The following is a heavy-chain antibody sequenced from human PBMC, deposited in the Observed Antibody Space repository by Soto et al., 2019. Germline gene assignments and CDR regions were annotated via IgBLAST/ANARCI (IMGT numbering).Heavy chain of an antibody. V-gene: IGHV3-21*01. CDR3: ARGWIGSSWNSPHFYFDF. CDR1: GFTFSSYS. J-gene: IGHJ4*02. Sequence: EVQLVESGGGLVKPGGSLRLSCAASGFTFSSYSMNWVRQAPGKGLEWVSSISSISGDIYYADSVRGRFTISRDNAKNSLYLQRNSRRDEDTAVYYCARGWIGSSWNSPHFYFDFWGQGTLVTVSS. CDR2: ISSISGDI. D-gene: IGHD6-13*01.